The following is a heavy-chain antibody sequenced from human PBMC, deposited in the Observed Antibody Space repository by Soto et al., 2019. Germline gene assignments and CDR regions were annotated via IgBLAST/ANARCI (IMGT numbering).Heavy chain of an antibody. V-gene: IGHV3-30*18. CDR2: IAKDGSHN. CDR3: AKDRLYSAGWFGGGEN. Sequence: GGSLRLSCVTSGFIFSSYGMHWVRQAPGKGLEWVAVIAKDGSHNYYADSVKGRFTISRDNSQDTLYLQMNNLRVEDTAIYYCAKDRLYSAGWFGGGENWGQGTLVTVSS. CDR1: GFIFSSYG. J-gene: IGHJ4*02. D-gene: IGHD3-10*01.